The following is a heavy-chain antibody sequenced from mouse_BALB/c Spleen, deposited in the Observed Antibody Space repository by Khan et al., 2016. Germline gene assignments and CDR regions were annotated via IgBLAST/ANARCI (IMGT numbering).Heavy chain of an antibody. CDR2: IYPGDGDT. CDR1: GYTFTSYW. J-gene: IGHJ2*01. V-gene: IGHV1-87*01. Sequence: QVQLQQSGAELARPGASVKLSCKASGYTFTSYWMQWVKQRPGQGLEWIGAIYPGDGDTRYTQKFKGKATLTADKSSSTAYMQLNSLASEDSAVYYCASYYGSSYDYFDYWGQGTTLTVSS. CDR3: ASYYGSSYDYFDY. D-gene: IGHD1-1*01.